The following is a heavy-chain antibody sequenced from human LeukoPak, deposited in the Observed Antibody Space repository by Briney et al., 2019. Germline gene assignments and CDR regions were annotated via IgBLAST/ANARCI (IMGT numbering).Heavy chain of an antibody. CDR1: GGSISSYY. Sequence: PSETLSLTCTVSGGSISSYYWSWIRQPPGKGLEWIGYIYYSGSTNYNPSLKSRVTISVDTSKNQFSLKLSSVTAADTAVYYCARVGSQYPYYFDSWGQGTLVTVSS. V-gene: IGHV4-59*01. D-gene: IGHD2/OR15-2a*01. CDR2: IYYSGST. J-gene: IGHJ4*02. CDR3: ARVGSQYPYYFDS.